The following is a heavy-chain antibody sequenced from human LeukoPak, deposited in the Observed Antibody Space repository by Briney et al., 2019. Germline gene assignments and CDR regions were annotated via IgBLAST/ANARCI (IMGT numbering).Heavy chain of an antibody. V-gene: IGHV3-64D*09. J-gene: IGHJ3*01. CDR3: VKGFPHYYDSSGFGAFDV. CDR1: GFTFSFCA. CDR2: ISSNGGNT. Sequence: GGSLRLSCSASGFTFSFCAMGWVRQAPGKGLEYVSAISSNGGNTYYADSVKGRFTISRDNSKNTLYLQMNSLRADDTAVYYCVKGFPHYYDSSGFGAFDVWGQGTIVTVSS. D-gene: IGHD3-22*01.